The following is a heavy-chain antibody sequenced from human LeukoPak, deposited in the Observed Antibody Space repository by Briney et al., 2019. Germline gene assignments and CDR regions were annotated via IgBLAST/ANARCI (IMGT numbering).Heavy chain of an antibody. CDR1: GFTFGDYY. V-gene: IGHV3-11*05. J-gene: IGHJ5*02. Sequence: PGGSLRLSCAAAGFTFGDYYMSWIRQAPGEGLEWVSYISSSIYTNYADSVKGRFTISRDNAKNSLYLQMNSLRAEDTAVYYYARDWEQQLGPFDPWGQGTLVTVSS. CDR2: ISSSIYT. CDR3: ARDWEQQLGPFDP. D-gene: IGHD6-13*01.